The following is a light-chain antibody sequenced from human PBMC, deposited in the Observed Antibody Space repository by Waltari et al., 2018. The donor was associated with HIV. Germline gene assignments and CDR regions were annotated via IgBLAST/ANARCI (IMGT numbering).Light chain of an antibody. Sequence: QSALTQPASVSGSPGQSITISCTGTSSDVGGYNLVSWYQQHPGKAPKPVIYEVSKRPSGVSNRFSGSKSGNTASLTSAGLQAEDEADYYCCAYAGSTTYVIFGGGTKLTVL. J-gene: IGLJ2*01. V-gene: IGLV2-23*02. CDR2: EVS. CDR1: SSDVGGYNL. CDR3: CAYAGSTTYVI.